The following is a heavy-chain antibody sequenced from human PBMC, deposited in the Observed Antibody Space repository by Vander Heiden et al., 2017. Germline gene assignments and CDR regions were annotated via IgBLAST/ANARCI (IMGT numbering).Heavy chain of an antibody. V-gene: IGHV2-26*01. CDR2: SFSHDEK. CDR1: GFSLSNARMG. CDR3: ARILDTAMVTAPFDY. D-gene: IGHD5-18*01. J-gene: IGHJ4*02. Sequence: QVTLKESGPVLVKPTETLTLTCTVSGFSLSNARMGVRWISQPPGKALEWLAHSFSHDEKSYSTSLKSRLTISKDNSKIQVVLTMTNMDPVDTATYYCARILDTAMVTAPFDYWGQGTLVTVSS.